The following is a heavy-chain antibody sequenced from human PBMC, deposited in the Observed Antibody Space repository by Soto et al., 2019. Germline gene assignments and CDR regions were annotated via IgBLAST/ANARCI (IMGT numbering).Heavy chain of an antibody. CDR1: GFTFSSYA. CDR2: ISYDGSNK. D-gene: IGHD3-3*01. V-gene: IGHV3-30-3*01. CDR3: AREPFLEWLPHNWFDP. Sequence: GGSLRLSCAASGFTFSSYAMHWVRQAPGKGVEWVAVISYDGSNKYYADSVKGRFTISRDNSKNTLYLQMNSLRAEDTAVYYCAREPFLEWLPHNWFDPWGQGTLVTVSS. J-gene: IGHJ5*02.